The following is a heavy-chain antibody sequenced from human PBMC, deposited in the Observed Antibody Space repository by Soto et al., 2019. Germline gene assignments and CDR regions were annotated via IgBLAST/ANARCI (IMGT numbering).Heavy chain of an antibody. CDR1: GGSISSTIYY. CDR3: ARVGSYTYYDILTGSLYYFDY. J-gene: IGHJ4*02. CDR2: IYYSGST. V-gene: IGHV4-39*07. D-gene: IGHD3-9*01. Sequence: SETLSLTCTVSGGSISSTIYYWGWIRQPPGKGLEWIGSIYYSGSTNYNPSLKSRVTISVDTSKNQFSLKLSSVTAADTAVYYCARVGSYTYYDILTGSLYYFDYWGQGTLVTVSS.